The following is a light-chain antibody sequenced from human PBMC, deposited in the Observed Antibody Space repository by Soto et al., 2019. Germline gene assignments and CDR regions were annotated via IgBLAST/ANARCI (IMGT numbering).Light chain of an antibody. CDR1: ESVTDY. CDR2: DVS. Sequence: EIVLTQSPATLSLSPGERGTLSCRASESVTDYLAWYQQRPGQAPRLLVYDVSYRAAGIPTRFSGGGSGTDFTLSISNVEPEDFSVYYCQQRSDWPWTLGQGTKVDI. V-gene: IGKV3-11*01. J-gene: IGKJ1*01. CDR3: QQRSDWPWT.